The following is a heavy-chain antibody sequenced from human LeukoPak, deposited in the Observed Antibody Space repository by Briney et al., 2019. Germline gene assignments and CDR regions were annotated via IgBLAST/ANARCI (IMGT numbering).Heavy chain of an antibody. V-gene: IGHV3-30*18. CDR1: GFTFSSYG. Sequence: PGRSLRLSCAASGFTFSSYGMHWVRQAPGKGLEWVAVISYDGSNKYYADSVKGRFTISRDNSKNTLYLQMNSLRAEDTAVYYCAKGYSSSPYLDIWGQGTMVTVSS. D-gene: IGHD6-13*01. J-gene: IGHJ3*02. CDR2: ISYDGSNK. CDR3: AKGYSSSPYLDI.